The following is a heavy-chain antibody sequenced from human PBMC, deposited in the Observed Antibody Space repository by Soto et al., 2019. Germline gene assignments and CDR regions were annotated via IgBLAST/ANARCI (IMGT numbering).Heavy chain of an antibody. CDR3: ARAPKVSGWSKTRPDL. V-gene: IGHV4-34*01. CDR1: SGSFSGYY. Sequence: QVQLHQWGAGLLKPSETLSLACSIYSGSFSGYYWSWIRQPPGKGLEWIGEISQSGHPNYSPSLKCRVSISIDTSKKQLSLNLASVSAADTAVYYCARAPKVSGWSKTRPDLWGQGTLVTVST. J-gene: IGHJ4*02. D-gene: IGHD6-13*01. CDR2: ISQSGHP.